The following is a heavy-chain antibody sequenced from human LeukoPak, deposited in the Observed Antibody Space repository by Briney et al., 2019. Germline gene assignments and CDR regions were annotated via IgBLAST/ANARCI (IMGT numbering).Heavy chain of an antibody. V-gene: IGHV3-33*01. J-gene: IGHJ5*02. Sequence: PGRSLRLSCAASGFTFSSYGMHWVRQAPGKGLEWVAVIWYDGSNKYYADSAKGRFTISRDNSKNTLYLQMNSLRAEDTAVYYCARGRGYDSSGYYYVGNWFDPWGQGTLVTVSS. CDR2: IWYDGSNK. D-gene: IGHD3-22*01. CDR1: GFTFSSYG. CDR3: ARGRGYDSSGYYYVGNWFDP.